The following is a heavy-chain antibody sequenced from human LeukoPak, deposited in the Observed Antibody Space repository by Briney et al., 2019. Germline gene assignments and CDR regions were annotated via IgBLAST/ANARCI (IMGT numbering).Heavy chain of an antibody. D-gene: IGHD3-22*01. Sequence: PGGCLRLSWSASGCTFSSYDMPWGRQATGRGLEWVSPIDTAGDTYYPASVKGRFTIFRENANNSFDLQMNSMRGGDTAVYYCARCGYYDSSGHFDYWGQGTLVTVSS. J-gene: IGHJ4*02. V-gene: IGHV3-13*01. CDR1: GCTFSSYD. CDR3: ARCGYYDSSGHFDY. CDR2: IDTAGDT.